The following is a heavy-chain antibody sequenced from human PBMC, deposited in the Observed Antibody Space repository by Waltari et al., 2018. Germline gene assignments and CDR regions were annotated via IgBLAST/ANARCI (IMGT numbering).Heavy chain of an antibody. CDR2: IYSGGST. D-gene: IGHD2-8*01. J-gene: IGHJ3*02. Sequence: EVQLVETGGGLIQPGGSLRLSCAASGFTVSSNYMSWVRQAPGKGLEWGSVIYSGGSTYYADAVKGRFTISRDNSKNTLYLQMNSLRAEDTAVYYCARDVTKLKGGIDIWGQGTMVTVSS. V-gene: IGHV3-53*02. CDR3: ARDVTKLKGGIDI. CDR1: GFTVSSNY.